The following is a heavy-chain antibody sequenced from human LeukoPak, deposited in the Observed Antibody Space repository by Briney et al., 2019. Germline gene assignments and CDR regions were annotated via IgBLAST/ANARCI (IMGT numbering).Heavy chain of an antibody. J-gene: IGHJ4*02. Sequence: SETLSLNCAVYGGSFSGYYWSWNRQPPGKGLEWIGEINHSGSTNYNPSLKSRVTISVDTSKNQFSLKLSSVTAADTAVYYCARGLDLGIYAYWGQGTLVTVSS. D-gene: IGHD2/OR15-2a*01. CDR1: GGSFSGYY. CDR2: INHSGST. V-gene: IGHV4-34*01. CDR3: ARGLDLGIYAY.